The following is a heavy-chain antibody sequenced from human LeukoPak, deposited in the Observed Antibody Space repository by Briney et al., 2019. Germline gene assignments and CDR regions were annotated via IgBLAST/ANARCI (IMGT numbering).Heavy chain of an antibody. CDR1: GFTFGSYS. J-gene: IGHJ5*02. V-gene: IGHV3-21*01. CDR3: ARGPDCSGGSCYSGGDNWFDP. Sequence: GGSLRLSCAASGFTFGSYSMNWVRQAPGKGLEWVSSISSSSSYIYYADSVKGRFTISRDNAKNSLYLQMNSLRAEDTAVYYCARGPDCSGGSCYSGGDNWFDPWGQGTLVTVSS. D-gene: IGHD2-15*01. CDR2: ISSSSSYI.